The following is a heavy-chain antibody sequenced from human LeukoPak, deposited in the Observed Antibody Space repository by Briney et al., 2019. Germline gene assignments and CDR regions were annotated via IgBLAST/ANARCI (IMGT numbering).Heavy chain of an antibody. CDR1: EFSVGSNY. CDR3: AKDLVAAVPGPFDY. J-gene: IGHJ4*02. Sequence: GGSLRLSCAASEFSVGSNYMTWVRQAPGKGLEWVSLIYSGGSTYYADSVKGRFTISRDNSKNTLYLQMNSLRADDTAVYYCAKDLVAAVPGPFDYWGRGTLVTVSS. CDR2: IYSGGST. D-gene: IGHD6-19*01. V-gene: IGHV3-66*01.